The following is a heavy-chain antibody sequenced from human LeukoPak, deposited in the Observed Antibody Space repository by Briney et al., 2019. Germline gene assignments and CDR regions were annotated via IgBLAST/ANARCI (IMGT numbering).Heavy chain of an antibody. V-gene: IGHV3-7*01. J-gene: IGHJ4*02. Sequence: GGSLRLSCAASGFTFSSYWMSWVRQAPGKGLEWVANIKQDGSEKYYVDSVRGRFTISRDNAKNSLYLQMNSLRAEGTAVYYCAKGSPWEPLDYWGQGTLVTVSS. CDR3: AKGSPWEPLDY. CDR1: GFTFSSYW. CDR2: IKQDGSEK. D-gene: IGHD1-26*01.